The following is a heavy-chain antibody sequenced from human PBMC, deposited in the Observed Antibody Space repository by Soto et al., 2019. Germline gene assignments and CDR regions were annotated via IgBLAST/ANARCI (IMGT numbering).Heavy chain of an antibody. CDR3: ARGKGVMTTVSPLKKSYYFDY. Sequence: PSYTLSLTCAVSGGSISSGGYSLSWIRQPPGKGLEWIGYIYHSGSTYYNPSLKSRVTISVDRSKNQFSLKLSSVTAADTAVYYCARGKGVMTTVSPLKKSYYFDYWGKGTLVTVS. V-gene: IGHV4-30-2*01. D-gene: IGHD4-17*01. CDR1: GGSISSGGYS. J-gene: IGHJ4*02. CDR2: IYHSGST.